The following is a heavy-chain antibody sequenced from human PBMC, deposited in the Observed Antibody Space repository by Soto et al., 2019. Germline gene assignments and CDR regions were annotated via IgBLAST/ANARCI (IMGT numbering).Heavy chain of an antibody. CDR1: GGTFSSYA. D-gene: IGHD3-22*01. V-gene: IGHV1-69*13. CDR3: ARQDYYDSSGYYFFDH. Sequence: ASVKVSCKASGGTFSSYAISWVRQAPGQGLEWMGGIIPIFGTANYAQKFQGRVTITADESTSTAYMELSSLRSEDTAVYYCARQDYYDSSGYYFFDHWGQGTLVTVSS. J-gene: IGHJ4*02. CDR2: IIPIFGTA.